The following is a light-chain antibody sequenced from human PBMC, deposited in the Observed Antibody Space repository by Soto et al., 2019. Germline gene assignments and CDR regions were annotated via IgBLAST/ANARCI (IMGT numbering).Light chain of an antibody. CDR3: QQSYNNPKT. Sequence: IQMTQSPSSLSASVGDRATITCRASQSIANYLNWYQQKPGKAPKLLIYAASTLESGVPSRFSGSGSGTDFTLTISSLQPEDFATYYCQQSYNNPKTFGQGTKVDIK. V-gene: IGKV1-39*01. CDR1: QSIANY. CDR2: AAS. J-gene: IGKJ1*01.